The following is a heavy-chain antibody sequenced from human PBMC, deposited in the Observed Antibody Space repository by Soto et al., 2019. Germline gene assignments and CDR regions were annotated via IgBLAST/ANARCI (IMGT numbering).Heavy chain of an antibody. CDR1: GGSFSDYY. J-gene: IGHJ3*02. Sequence: VQLQQWGAGLLKPSETLSLTCAVYGGSFSDYYWSWIRLIPGKGLEWIGEINYNGGANYNPSLKSRVTISVDTSKNQFSVKVRFVTAADTALYYCARPANAHSASSGYHHDAFDIWGQGRKVTVSS. V-gene: IGHV4-34*01. D-gene: IGHD3-22*01. CDR3: ARPANAHSASSGYHHDAFDI. CDR2: INYNGGA.